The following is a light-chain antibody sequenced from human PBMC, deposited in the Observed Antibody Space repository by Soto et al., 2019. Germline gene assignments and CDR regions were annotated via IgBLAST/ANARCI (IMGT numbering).Light chain of an antibody. CDR3: AAWDDSLNGPV. CDR2: SNN. Sequence: QSVLTQPPSASGTPGQRVTISCSGSSSYIGSNTVNWYQQLPGTAPKLLIYSNNQRPSGVPDRFSGSKSGTSASLAISGLQSEDEADYYCAAWDDSLNGPVFGTGTKLTVL. CDR1: SSYIGSNT. V-gene: IGLV1-44*01. J-gene: IGLJ1*01.